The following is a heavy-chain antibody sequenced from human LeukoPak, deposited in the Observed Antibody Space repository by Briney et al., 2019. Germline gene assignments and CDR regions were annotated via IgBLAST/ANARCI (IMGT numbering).Heavy chain of an antibody. J-gene: IGHJ3*02. D-gene: IGHD3-10*01. Sequence: ASVKVSCKASGYTFTSYGISWVRQAPGQGLEWMGWISAYNGNTNYAQKLQGRVTMTTDTSTSTAYMELRSLRSDDTALYYCARKWSPERGYYGSGSYYVDAFDIWGQGTMVTVSS. CDR3: ARKWSPERGYYGSGSYYVDAFDI. CDR1: GYTFTSYG. V-gene: IGHV1-18*01. CDR2: ISAYNGNT.